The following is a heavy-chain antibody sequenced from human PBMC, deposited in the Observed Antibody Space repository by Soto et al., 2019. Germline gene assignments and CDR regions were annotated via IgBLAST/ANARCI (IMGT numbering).Heavy chain of an antibody. V-gene: IGHV3-23*01. D-gene: IGHD4-17*01. CDR1: GFTFSSYA. CDR3: AKRDDYGDHSDY. CDR2: ISGSGGST. J-gene: IGHJ4*02. Sequence: EVQLLESGGGLVQPGGSLRLSCAASGFTFSSYAMSWVRQAPGTGLEWVSAISGSGGSTYYADSVKGRFTISRDNSKNTLYLQMNSLRAEDTAVYYCAKRDDYGDHSDYWGQGTLVTVSS.